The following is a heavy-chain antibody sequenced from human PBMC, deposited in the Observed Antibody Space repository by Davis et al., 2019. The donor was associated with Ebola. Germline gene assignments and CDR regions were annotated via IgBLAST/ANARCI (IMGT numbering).Heavy chain of an antibody. CDR2: INSDGSST. CDR3: ARDQVYYYGMDV. J-gene: IGHJ6*02. CDR1: GFNFRSYW. V-gene: IGHV3-74*01. Sequence: GESLKISCAASGFNFRSYWMHWVRQAPGKGLVWVSRINSDGSSTSYADSVKGRFTISRDNAKNTLYLQMNSLRAEDTAVYYCARDQVYYYGMDVWGQGTTVTVSS.